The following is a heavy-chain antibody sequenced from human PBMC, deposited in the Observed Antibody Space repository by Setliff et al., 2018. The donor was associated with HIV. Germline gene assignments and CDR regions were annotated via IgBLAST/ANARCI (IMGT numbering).Heavy chain of an antibody. CDR3: ATLLSYSSAWHY. CDR2: IHAGNGDT. CDR1: GYTFTSYA. D-gene: IGHD6-25*01. V-gene: IGHV1-3*01. Sequence: AASVKVSCKASGYTFTSYAMHWVRQAPGQRLEWMGWIHAGNGDTKYSQNFQGRVTITRDTSASTAYMELSSLRSEDTAVYYCATLLSYSSAWHYWGQGTLVTVSS. J-gene: IGHJ4*02.